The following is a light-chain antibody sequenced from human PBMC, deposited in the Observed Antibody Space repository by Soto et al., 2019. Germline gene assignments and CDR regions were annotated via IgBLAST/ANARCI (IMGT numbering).Light chain of an antibody. J-gene: IGKJ5*01. Sequence: VMTQSPATLSLSPGERATLSCRASQSVSSRYLAWYQQKPGQAPRLLIYDASNRATGIPARFSGSGSGTDFTLTISSLEPEDFAVYYCQQRSNWPPITFGQGTRLEIK. CDR3: QQRSNWPPIT. CDR2: DAS. CDR1: QSVSSRY. V-gene: IGKV3-11*01.